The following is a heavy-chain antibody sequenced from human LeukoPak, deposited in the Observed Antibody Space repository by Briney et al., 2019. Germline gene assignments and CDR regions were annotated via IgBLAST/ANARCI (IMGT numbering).Heavy chain of an antibody. CDR1: GFTVSSNY. CDR2: IYSGGST. V-gene: IGHV3-66*01. D-gene: IGHD3-10*01. Sequence: GGSLRLSCAASGFTVSSNYMSWVRQAPGKGLEWVSVIYSGGSTYYADSVKGRFTISRDNSKNTLYLQMNSLRAEDTAVYYCASNAGYYGSGSYYDCWGQGTLVTVSS. J-gene: IGHJ4*02. CDR3: ASNAGYYGSGSYYDC.